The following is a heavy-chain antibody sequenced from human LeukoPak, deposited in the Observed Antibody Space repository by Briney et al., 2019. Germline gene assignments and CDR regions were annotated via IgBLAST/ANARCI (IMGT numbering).Heavy chain of an antibody. J-gene: IGHJ5*02. Sequence: GGSLRLSCAASGFTFSTYTMYWVRHPPGKRLEWVSIIGNNGGGIHYADSVKGRFTISRDNFKNAFYLQMNSLRVEDTAVYYCAIDPLWGTPSWGQGVLVTVSS. V-gene: IGHV3-23*01. CDR2: IGNNGGGI. CDR3: AIDPLWGTPS. CDR1: GFTFSTYT. D-gene: IGHD3-16*01.